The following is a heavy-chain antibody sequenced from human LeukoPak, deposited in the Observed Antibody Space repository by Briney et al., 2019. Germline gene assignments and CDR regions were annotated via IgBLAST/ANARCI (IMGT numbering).Heavy chain of an antibody. J-gene: IGHJ4*02. CDR3: ARGTVTGRGWFRDFDY. V-gene: IGHV1-2*06. D-gene: IGHD6-19*01. CDR2: INPNSGGT. Sequence: ASVRVSCKASGYAFTDYYMQWVRQAPGRGLEWIGRINPNSGGTNYAQKFQGRVTMTRDTSINTAYMVLTSLRSDATAVYYCARGTVTGRGWFRDFDYWGQGTLVTVSS. CDR1: GYAFTDYY.